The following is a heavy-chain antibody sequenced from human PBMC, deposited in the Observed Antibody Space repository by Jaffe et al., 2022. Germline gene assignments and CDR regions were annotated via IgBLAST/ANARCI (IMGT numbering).Heavy chain of an antibody. CDR2: ISSSGSTI. D-gene: IGHD3-22*01. CDR3: ARDDYYYDSSGYYYAFDY. J-gene: IGHJ4*02. V-gene: IGHV3-48*03. Sequence: EVQLVESGGGLVQPGGSLRLSCAASGFTFSSYEMNWVRQAPGKGLEWVSYISSSGSTIYYADSVKGRFTISRDNAKNSLYLQMNSLRAEDTAVYYCARDDYYYDSSGYYYAFDYWGQGTLVTVSS. CDR1: GFTFSSYE.